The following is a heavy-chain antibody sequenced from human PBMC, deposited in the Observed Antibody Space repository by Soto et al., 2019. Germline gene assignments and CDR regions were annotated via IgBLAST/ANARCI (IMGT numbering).Heavy chain of an antibody. CDR1: GFTFSSYS. D-gene: IGHD2-8*01. J-gene: IGHJ6*03. CDR2: ISSSSSYI. V-gene: IGHV3-21*01. CDR3: ARVEDIVLTTKSGGALYYYYMDV. Sequence: GGSLRLSCAASGFTFSSYSMNWVRQAPGKGLEWVSSISSSSSYIYYADSVKGRFTISRDNAKNSLYLQMNSLRAEDTAVYYCARVEDIVLTTKSGGALYYYYMDVWGKGTTVTVSS.